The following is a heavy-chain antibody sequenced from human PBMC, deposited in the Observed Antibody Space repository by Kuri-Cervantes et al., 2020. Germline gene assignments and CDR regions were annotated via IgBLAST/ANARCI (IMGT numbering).Heavy chain of an antibody. D-gene: IGHD3-3*01. CDR2: ISHDDGRDK. CDR3: LYDLGDY. Sequence: GESLKISCAASGLPFSRNGAHWVRQAPGKGLEWVAAISHDDGRDKYYAESVKGRFTISRDNSNNALYLQMDSLSVEDTAVYYCLYDLGDYWGQGTLVTVSS. V-gene: IGHV3-30*12. CDR1: GLPFSRNG. J-gene: IGHJ4*02.